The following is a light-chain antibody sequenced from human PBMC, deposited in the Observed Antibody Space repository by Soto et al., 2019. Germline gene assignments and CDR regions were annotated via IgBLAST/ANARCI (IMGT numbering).Light chain of an antibody. Sequence: DIQMTQSPSSLPASVGDRVTITCRASQSITYWLAWYQQKPGRAPKLLIYDVFNLPSGVPSRFSGSGSGTEFTLTISSLQPDDSATYYCQQYHSFSFTFGQGTKLEIK. V-gene: IGKV1-5*01. CDR3: QQYHSFSFT. CDR2: DVF. J-gene: IGKJ2*01. CDR1: QSITYW.